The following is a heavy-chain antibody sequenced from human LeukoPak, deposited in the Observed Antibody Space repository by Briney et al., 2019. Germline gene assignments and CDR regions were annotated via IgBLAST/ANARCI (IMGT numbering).Heavy chain of an antibody. CDR2: IYYSGST. Sequence: SQTLSLTCTVSGGSISSYYWSWIRQPPGKGLEWIKYIYYSGSTNYNPSLKSRVTISVDTSKNQFSLKLSSVTAADTAVYYCARDQPSYYGSGSYYKRGAWFDPWGQGTLVTVSS. J-gene: IGHJ5*02. D-gene: IGHD3-10*01. V-gene: IGHV4-59*01. CDR1: GGSISSYY. CDR3: ARDQPSYYGSGSYYKRGAWFDP.